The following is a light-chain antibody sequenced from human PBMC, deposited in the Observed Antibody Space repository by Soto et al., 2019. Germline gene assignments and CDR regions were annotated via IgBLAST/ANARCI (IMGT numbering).Light chain of an antibody. CDR2: GST. V-gene: IGLV1-40*01. CDR3: QSYDNSLSGYV. J-gene: IGLJ1*01. Sequence: QSVLTQPPSVSGAPGQRVTISCTGSNSNIGAGFDVHWYQHLSGTAPRLLIYGSTNRPSGVPDRFSGSKSGTSASLDITGLQAEDEADYYCQSYDNSLSGYVFVTGTKVTVL. CDR1: NSNIGAGFD.